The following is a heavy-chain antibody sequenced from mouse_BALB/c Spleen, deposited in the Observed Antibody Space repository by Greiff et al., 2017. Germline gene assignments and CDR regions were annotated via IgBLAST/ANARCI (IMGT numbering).Heavy chain of an antibody. J-gene: IGHJ2*01. CDR2: ISSGGST. CDR1: GFTFSSYA. CDR3: ARAIYYADY. V-gene: IGHV5-6-5*01. D-gene: IGHD2-1*01. Sequence: EVKLMESGGGLVKPGGSLKLSCAASGFTFSSYAMSWVRQTPEKRLEWVASISSGGSTYYPDSVKGRFTISRDNARNILYLQMSSLRSEDTAMYYCARAIYYADYWGQGTTLTVSS.